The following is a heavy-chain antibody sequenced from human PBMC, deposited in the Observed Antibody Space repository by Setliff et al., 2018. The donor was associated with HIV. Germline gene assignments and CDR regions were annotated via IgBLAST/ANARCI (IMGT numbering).Heavy chain of an antibody. D-gene: IGHD5-18*01. CDR3: ARATATKPFDL. J-gene: IGHJ3*01. CDR1: GCSISSYY. CDR2: IYSSGST. Sequence: PSETLSLTCTVSGCSISSYYWSWIRQPPGKGLECMWYIYSSGSTNYNPSLQSRVTISVDTSKNQFTLNLSCVTAADTALYYCARATATKPFDLWGQGTVVTVSS. V-gene: IGHV4-4*09.